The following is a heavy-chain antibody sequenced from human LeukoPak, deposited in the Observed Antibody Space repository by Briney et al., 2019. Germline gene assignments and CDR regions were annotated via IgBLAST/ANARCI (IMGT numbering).Heavy chain of an antibody. V-gene: IGHV4-34*01. CDR3: ARGPTISETGYFDS. D-gene: IGHD1-1*01. CDR1: GGSFSSYY. Sequence: PSETLSLTCAVYGGSFSSYYWSWIRQSPGKGLEWIGEINHRGDPNYNASVKSRVTISVDTSKNQFSLKLTSLTAADTAVYFCARGPTISETGYFDSWGQGTLVTASS. CDR2: INHRGDP. J-gene: IGHJ4*03.